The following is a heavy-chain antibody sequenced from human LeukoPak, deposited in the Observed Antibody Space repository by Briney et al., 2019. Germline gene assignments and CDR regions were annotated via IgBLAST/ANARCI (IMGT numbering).Heavy chain of an antibody. CDR1: GFTFSSYY. D-gene: IGHD2-8*01. J-gene: IGHJ3*02. CDR3: ARFILYHGAFDI. CDR2: IRDDGSAK. Sequence: GGSLRLSCATSGFTFSSYYMTWVRQAPGKGLEWVASIRDDGSAKFYVDSVKGRFTISRDNAKNSLDLQLNSLRAEDTAVYYCARFILYHGAFDIWGQGTMVTVSS. V-gene: IGHV3-7*01.